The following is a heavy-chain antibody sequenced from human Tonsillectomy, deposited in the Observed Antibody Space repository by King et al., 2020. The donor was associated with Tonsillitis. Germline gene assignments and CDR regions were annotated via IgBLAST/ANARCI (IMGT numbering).Heavy chain of an antibody. Sequence: QLQESGPGLVKPSQTLSLTCTVSGGSISSGGYYWSWIRQHPGKGLEWIGYTYYSGSTYYNPSLKSRVTISVDTSKNQFSLKLSSVTAADTAVYYCARDHWYYDSSGYDAFDIWGQGTMVTVSS. CDR3: ARDHWYYDSSGYDAFDI. CDR1: GGSISSGGYY. CDR2: TYYSGST. V-gene: IGHV4-31*03. D-gene: IGHD3-22*01. J-gene: IGHJ3*02.